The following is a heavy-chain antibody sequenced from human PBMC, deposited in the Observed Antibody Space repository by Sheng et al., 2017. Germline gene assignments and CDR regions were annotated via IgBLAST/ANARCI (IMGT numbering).Heavy chain of an antibody. CDR3: ARRAAYYYDSSGYYYYYYMDV. CDR2: IYSGGST. J-gene: IGHJ6*03. D-gene: IGHD3-22*01. CDR1: GFTVSSNY. V-gene: IGHV3-66*02. Sequence: EVQLVESGGGLVQPGGSLRLSCAASGFTVSSNYMSWVRQAPGKGLEWVSVIYSGGSTYYADSVKGRFTISRDNSKNTLYLQMNSLRAEDTAVYYCARRAAYYYDSSGYYYYYYMDVWGKGTTVTVSS.